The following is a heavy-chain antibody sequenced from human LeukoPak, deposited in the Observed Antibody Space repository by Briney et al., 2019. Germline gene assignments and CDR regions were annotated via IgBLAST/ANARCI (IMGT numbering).Heavy chain of an antibody. CDR2: IYYSGST. CDR3: ARDRVGDFWSGFDYYYGMDV. D-gene: IGHD3-3*01. Sequence: PSETLSLTCTVSGGSISSYYWSWIRQPPGKGLEWIGYIYYSGSTNYNPSLKSRVTISVDTSKNQFSLKLSSVTAADTAVYYCARDRVGDFWSGFDYYYGMDVWGQGTTVTVSS. J-gene: IGHJ6*02. V-gene: IGHV4-59*01. CDR1: GGSISSYY.